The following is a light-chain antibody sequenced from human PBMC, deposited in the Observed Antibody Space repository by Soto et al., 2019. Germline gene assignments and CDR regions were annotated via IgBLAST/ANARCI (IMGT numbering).Light chain of an antibody. CDR2: DVS. V-gene: IGLV2-14*01. J-gene: IGLJ1*01. CDR1: SSDVGGYNY. CDR3: SSYTSSSTAPYV. Sequence: QSLLTQPASGSGSPGQSITISCTGNSSDVGGYNYVSWYQQHPGKAPKLMIYDVSNRPSGVSNRFSGSKSGNTASLTISGLQAEDEADYYCSSYTSSSTAPYVFGTGTKVTVL.